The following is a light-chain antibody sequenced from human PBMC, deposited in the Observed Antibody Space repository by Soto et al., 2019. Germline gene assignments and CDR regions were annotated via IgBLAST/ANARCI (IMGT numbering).Light chain of an antibody. CDR1: SSNVGGYND. J-gene: IGLJ2*01. Sequence: QPVLTQPASVSGAPGQSITISCTGTSSNVGGYNDVSWYQQHPGKAPKLMIYEVSNRPSGVSNRFSGSKSGNTASLTISGLQAEDEADYYCSSYTSSSSLGVFGGGTQLTVL. CDR3: SSYTSSSSLGV. V-gene: IGLV2-14*01. CDR2: EVS.